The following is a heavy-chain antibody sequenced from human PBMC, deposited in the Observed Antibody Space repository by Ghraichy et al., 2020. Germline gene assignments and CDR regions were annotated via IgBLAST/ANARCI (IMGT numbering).Heavy chain of an antibody. CDR1: GGTFSSYT. D-gene: IGHD5-24*01. CDR3: ARSTRDSTESYYYYGMDV. CDR2: IIPILGIA. V-gene: IGHV1-69*02. J-gene: IGHJ6*02. Sequence: SVKVSCKASGGTFSSYTISWVRQAPGQGLEWMGRIIPILGIANYAQKFQGRVTITADKSTSTAYMELSSLRSEDTAVYYCARSTRDSTESYYYYGMDVWGQGTTVTVSS.